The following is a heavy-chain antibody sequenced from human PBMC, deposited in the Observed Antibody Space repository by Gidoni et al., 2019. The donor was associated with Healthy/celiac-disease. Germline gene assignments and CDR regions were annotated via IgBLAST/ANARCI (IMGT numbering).Heavy chain of an antibody. V-gene: IGHV2-5*02. CDR2: IYWDDGK. CDR1: GFSFSPNGVG. D-gene: IGHD2-2*02. Sequence: QITLKESGPTLVKPTQTLTLTCTFTGFSFSPNGVGVGWIRQPQGKALEWLALIYWDDGKRFSPSLKSQLSNTKDTSKNQVVLTMTNVDPVDTATYYCAKYLAGSHFDSWGQGTLVTVSS. CDR3: AKYLAGSHFDS. J-gene: IGHJ4*02.